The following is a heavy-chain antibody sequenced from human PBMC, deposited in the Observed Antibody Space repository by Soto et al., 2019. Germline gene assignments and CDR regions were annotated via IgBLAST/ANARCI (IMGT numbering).Heavy chain of an antibody. J-gene: IGHJ4*02. V-gene: IGHV1-3*01. CDR2: INAGNGNT. D-gene: IGHD5-18*01. Sequence: QVQLVQSGAEVKKPGASVKVSCKASGYTFTSYAMHWVRQAPGQRLEWMGWINAGNGNTKYSQKFQGRVTITRDTSASTVYMELSSLRSEDTAVYYCARDPGYSYGYNWGQATLVTVSS. CDR1: GYTFTSYA. CDR3: ARDPGYSYGYN.